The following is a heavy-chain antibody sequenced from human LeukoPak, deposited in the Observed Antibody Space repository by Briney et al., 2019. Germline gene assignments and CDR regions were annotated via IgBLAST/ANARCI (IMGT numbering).Heavy chain of an antibody. Sequence: GGSLRLSCAASGFTSNTYRMSWVRQAPGKGLEWVANIKHDGSEKYYVDSVKGRFTISRDNAKNSLYLQMNSLRAADTAVYYCAREALLWFGEYDAFDIWGQGTMVTVSS. CDR1: GFTSNTYR. D-gene: IGHD3-10*01. CDR2: IKHDGSEK. J-gene: IGHJ3*02. V-gene: IGHV3-7*01. CDR3: AREALLWFGEYDAFDI.